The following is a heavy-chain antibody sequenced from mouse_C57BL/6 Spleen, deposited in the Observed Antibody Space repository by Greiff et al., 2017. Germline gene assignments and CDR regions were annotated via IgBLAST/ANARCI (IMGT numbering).Heavy chain of an antibody. CDR3: ARGGDGYPYY. J-gene: IGHJ2*01. CDR1: GYTFTDYY. Sequence: EVQLQQSGPELVKPGASVKISCKASGYTFTDYYMNWVKQSHGKSLEWIGDINPNNGGTSYNQKFKGKATLTVDKSSSTAYMELRSLTSEDSAVYYCARGGDGYPYYWGQGTTLTVSS. CDR2: INPNNGGT. D-gene: IGHD2-3*01. V-gene: IGHV1-26*01.